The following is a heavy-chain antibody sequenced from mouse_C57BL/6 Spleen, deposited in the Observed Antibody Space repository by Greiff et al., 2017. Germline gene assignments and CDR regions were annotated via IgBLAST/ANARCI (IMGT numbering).Heavy chain of an antibody. CDR3: ARGTTVVAENYAMDY. J-gene: IGHJ4*01. D-gene: IGHD1-1*01. V-gene: IGHV1-55*01. Sequence: VQLQQPGAELVKPGASVKMSCKASGYTFTSYWITWVKQRPGQGLEWIGDIYPGSGSTNYNEKFKSKATLTVDTSSSTAYMQLSSLTSEDSAVYYCARGTTVVAENYAMDYWGQGTSVTVSS. CDR2: IYPGSGST. CDR1: GYTFTSYW.